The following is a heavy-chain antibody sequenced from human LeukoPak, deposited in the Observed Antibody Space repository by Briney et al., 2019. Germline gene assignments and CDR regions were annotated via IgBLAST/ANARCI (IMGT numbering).Heavy chain of an antibody. J-gene: IGHJ4*02. CDR1: GFAFSTYS. V-gene: IGHV3-21*01. Sequence: PGGSLRLSCAASGFAFSTYSMNWVRQAPGKGLEWVSSITSTSSYIYYADSVKSRFTISRDNAKNSLYLQMNTLRAEDTAVYYCARVAGGSHHFDYWGQGTLVTVSS. CDR2: ITSTSSYI. CDR3: ARVAGGSHHFDY. D-gene: IGHD1-26*01.